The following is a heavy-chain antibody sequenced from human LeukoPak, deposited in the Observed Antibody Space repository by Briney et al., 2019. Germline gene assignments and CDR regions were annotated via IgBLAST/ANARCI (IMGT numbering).Heavy chain of an antibody. CDR2: ISAYNGNT. CDR3: AKDYPYYYGSGSYPGDAFDI. J-gene: IGHJ3*02. V-gene: IGHV1-18*01. Sequence: ASVKVSCKASGYTFTSYGISWVRQAPGQGLEWMGWISAYNGNTNYAQKLQGGVTMTTDTSTSTAYMELRSLRSDDTAVYYCAKDYPYYYGSGSYPGDAFDIWGQGTMVTVSS. D-gene: IGHD3-10*01. CDR1: GYTFTSYG.